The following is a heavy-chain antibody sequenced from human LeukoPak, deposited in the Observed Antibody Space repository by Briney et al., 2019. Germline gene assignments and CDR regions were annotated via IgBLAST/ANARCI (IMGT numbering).Heavy chain of an antibody. J-gene: IGHJ5*02. CDR2: IYYSGST. CDR1: GGSINNSY. Sequence: SETLSLTCTVSGGSINNSYWTWIRQPPGKGLEWIGRIYYSGSTNYSPSLKSRVTISVDTSKNQFSLKLSSVTAADTAVYYCARLSSLANIAARGRTWLDPWGQGSLVTVSS. CDR3: ARLSSLANIAARGRTWLDP. V-gene: IGHV4-59*01. D-gene: IGHD6-6*01.